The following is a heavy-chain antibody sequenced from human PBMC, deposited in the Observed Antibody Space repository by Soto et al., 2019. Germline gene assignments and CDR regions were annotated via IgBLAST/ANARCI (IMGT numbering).Heavy chain of an antibody. D-gene: IGHD3-22*01. CDR3: ASEHGYYYDSSGYPCFDY. Sequence: SVKVSCKTSGFTFSSSAVHWVRQARGHRLQWIGWIDVGSANANYAQMLQERVTISRDMSTSTAYMELSSLRPEDTAVYYCASEHGYYYDSSGYPCFDYWGQGTLVTVSS. J-gene: IGHJ4*02. CDR1: GFTFSSSA. CDR2: IDVGSANA. V-gene: IGHV1-58*01.